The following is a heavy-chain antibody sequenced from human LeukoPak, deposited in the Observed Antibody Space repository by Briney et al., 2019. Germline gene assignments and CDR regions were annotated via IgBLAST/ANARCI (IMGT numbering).Heavy chain of an antibody. Sequence: PGRSLRLSCAASGFTFSSYGMHWVRQAPGKGLEWVAVIWYDGSNKYYADPVKGRFTIARDNSKNTLYLQMNSLRAEDTAVYYCARLGSTTGSSWGVEIDYWGQGTLVTVSS. CDR2: IWYDGSNK. J-gene: IGHJ4*02. D-gene: IGHD6-13*01. V-gene: IGHV3-33*01. CDR3: ARLGSTTGSSWGVEIDY. CDR1: GFTFSSYG.